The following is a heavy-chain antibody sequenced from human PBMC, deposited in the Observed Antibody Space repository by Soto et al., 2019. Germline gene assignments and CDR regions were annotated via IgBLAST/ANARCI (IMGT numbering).Heavy chain of an antibody. CDR1: GYTFTSYG. D-gene: IGHD3-9*01. V-gene: IGHV1-18*01. J-gene: IGHJ4*02. CDR3: AREYRYFDWQPYDY. CDR2: ISAYNGTT. Sequence: ASVKVSCKASGYTFTSYGISWVRQAPGQGLEWMGWISAYNGTTNYAQKLQGRVTMTTDTSTSTAYMELRSLRSDDTAVYYCAREYRYFDWQPYDYWGQGTLVTVSS.